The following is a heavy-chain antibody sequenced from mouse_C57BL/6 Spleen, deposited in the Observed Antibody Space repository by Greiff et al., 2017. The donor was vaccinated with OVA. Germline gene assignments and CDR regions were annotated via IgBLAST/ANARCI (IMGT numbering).Heavy chain of an antibody. V-gene: IGHV5-16*01. CDR2: INYDGSST. Sequence: EVNVVESEGGLVQPGSSMKLSCTASGFTFSDYYMAWVRQVPEKGLEWVANINYDGSSTYYLDSLKSRFIISRDNAKNILYLQMSSLKSEDTATYYCARAGYWYFDVWGTGTTVTVSS. CDR1: GFTFSDYY. CDR3: ARAGYWYFDV. J-gene: IGHJ1*03.